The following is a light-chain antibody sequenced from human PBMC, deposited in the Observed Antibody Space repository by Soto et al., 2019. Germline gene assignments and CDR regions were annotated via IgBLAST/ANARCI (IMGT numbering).Light chain of an antibody. Sequence: DIQLTQSPSVLSASVGDTVPITCRASQALSNYLAWYQQKPGKAPDLLIYSASTLQSGVPSRYSGSGSGTEFTLTISNLQPDDFATYYCQQYESYSPWTFGQGTKVDIK. CDR2: SAS. V-gene: IGKV1-9*01. J-gene: IGKJ1*01. CDR1: QALSNY. CDR3: QQYESYSPWT.